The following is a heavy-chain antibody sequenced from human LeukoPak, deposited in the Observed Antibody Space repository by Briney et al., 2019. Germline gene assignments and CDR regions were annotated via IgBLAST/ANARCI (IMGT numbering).Heavy chain of an antibody. CDR2: IYYSGST. J-gene: IGHJ2*01. CDR1: GGSVSSGSYY. Sequence: SETLSLTCPVSGGSVSSGSYYWSWIRQPPGKGLEWIGYIYYSGSTNYNPSLKSRVTISVDTSKNQFSLKLSSVTAADTAVYYCARDPIDSSGYYYWYFDLWGRGTLVTVSS. CDR3: ARDPIDSSGYYYWYFDL. D-gene: IGHD3-22*01. V-gene: IGHV4-61*01.